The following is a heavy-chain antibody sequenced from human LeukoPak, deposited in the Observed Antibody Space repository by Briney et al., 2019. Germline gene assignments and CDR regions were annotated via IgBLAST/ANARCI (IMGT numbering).Heavy chain of an antibody. Sequence: PGGSLRLPCAASGFTVSSNYMNWVRQAPGKGLEWVSVIYGGGNIYYADSVKGRFTISRDNSKNTLYLQMNSLRAEDTAVYYCAKGGSSAYYYARGFDYWGQGTLVTVSS. V-gene: IGHV3-53*01. D-gene: IGHD3-22*01. CDR1: GFTVSSNY. CDR3: AKGGSSAYYYARGFDY. J-gene: IGHJ4*02. CDR2: IYGGGNI.